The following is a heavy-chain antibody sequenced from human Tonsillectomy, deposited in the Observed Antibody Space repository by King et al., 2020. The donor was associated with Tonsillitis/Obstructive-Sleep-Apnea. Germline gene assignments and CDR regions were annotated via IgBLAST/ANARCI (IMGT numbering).Heavy chain of an antibody. D-gene: IGHD6-6*01. CDR2: INHSGST. J-gene: IGHJ4*02. V-gene: IGHV4-34*01. CDR3: AGGWRIAARLKTLDY. Sequence: VQLLQWGAGLLKPSETLSLTCAVYGGSFSGYYWSWIRQPPGKGLEWIGEINHSGSTNYNPSLKSRVTITVDTSKNQFSLKLSSVTAADTAVYYCAGGWRIAARLKTLDYWGQGTLVTVSS. CDR1: GGSFSGYY.